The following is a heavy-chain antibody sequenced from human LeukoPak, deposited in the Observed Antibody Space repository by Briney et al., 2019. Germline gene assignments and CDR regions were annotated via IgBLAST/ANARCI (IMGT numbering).Heavy chain of an antibody. CDR2: INTGDGNT. D-gene: IGHD6-6*01. V-gene: IGHV1-3*04. CDR3: AAGFRIAARPAQVSWFDP. J-gene: IGHJ5*02. CDR1: GYTFTNYG. Sequence: GASVKVACKTSGYTFTNYGMHWVRQAPRQSPEWMGWINTGDGNTKSSQKFQDRVTLTRDTSASTAYMELSSLRSEDTAVYYCAAGFRIAARPAQVSWFDPWGQGTLVTVSS.